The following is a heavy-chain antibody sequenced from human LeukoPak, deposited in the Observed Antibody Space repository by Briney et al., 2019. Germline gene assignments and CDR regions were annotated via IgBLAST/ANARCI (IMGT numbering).Heavy chain of an antibody. CDR2: IYSSGNT. J-gene: IGHJ4*02. V-gene: IGHV4-59*08. CDR1: GGSTSSYY. D-gene: IGHD5-12*01. CDR3: ARRGGYSGYEQV. Sequence: PSETLSLTCSVSGGSTSSYYWSWIRQPPGQGLEWIGYIYSSGNTNYNPSLKSRVAISVDTSKNQFSLNLSSVTAADTAVYYCARRGGYSGYEQVWGQGTLVTVSS.